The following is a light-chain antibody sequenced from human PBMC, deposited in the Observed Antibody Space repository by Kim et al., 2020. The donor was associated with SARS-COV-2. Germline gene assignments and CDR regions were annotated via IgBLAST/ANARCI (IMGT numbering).Light chain of an antibody. Sequence: GQRVPVSCSGSRSNIGRKYVYWYQHLPGTAPKLLIYSNNQRPSGVPDRFSGSKSGTSASLAISGLRSEDEADYYCAAWDDSLSGVVFGGGTQLTVL. CDR1: RSNIGRKY. CDR2: SNN. CDR3: AAWDDSLSGVV. V-gene: IGLV1-47*01. J-gene: IGLJ2*01.